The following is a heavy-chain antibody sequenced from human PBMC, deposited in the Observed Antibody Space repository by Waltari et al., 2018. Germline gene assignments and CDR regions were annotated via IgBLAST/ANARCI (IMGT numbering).Heavy chain of an antibody. CDR3: ARGYSDDGGEYFQH. Sequence: QVQLQESGPRLVEPWETLSLTCRISGVSISDYYWSWIRQPAGKGPDIIGRVYTTGTTDYNPSLRSRATVSVDKSKNHFSLSLTSVTAADTAIYYCARGYSDDGGEYFQHWGQGTLVSVSS. J-gene: IGHJ1*01. CDR1: GVSISDYY. D-gene: IGHD3-16*01. CDR2: VYTTGTT. V-gene: IGHV4-4*07.